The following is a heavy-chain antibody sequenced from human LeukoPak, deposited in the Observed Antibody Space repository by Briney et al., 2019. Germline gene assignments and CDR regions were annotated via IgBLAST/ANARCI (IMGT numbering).Heavy chain of an antibody. CDR3: ASDMVRGVIKYYFDY. D-gene: IGHD3-10*01. CDR1: GFTFSSYA. CDR2: ISYDGSNK. Sequence: GGSLRLSCAASGFTFSSYAMHWVRQAPGKGLEWVAVISYDGSNKYYADSVKGRFTISRDNSKNTLYLQMNSLRAEDTAVYYCASDMVRGVIKYYFDYWGQGTLVTVSS. V-gene: IGHV3-30*04. J-gene: IGHJ4*02.